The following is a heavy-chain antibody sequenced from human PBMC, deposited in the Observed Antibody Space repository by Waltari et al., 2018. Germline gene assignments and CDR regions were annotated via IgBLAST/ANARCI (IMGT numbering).Heavy chain of an antibody. CDR3: AKDMGRKSWFLSTNYFDY. J-gene: IGHJ4*02. Sequence: EVQLVESGGGLVQPGRSLRLSCAASGFTFDDYAMHWVRQAPGKGLEWVSGISWNSGSIGYADSVKGRFTISRDNAKNSLYLQMNSLRAEDTALYYCAKDMGRKSWFLSTNYFDYWGQGTLVTVSS. CDR2: ISWNSGSI. CDR1: GFTFDDYA. V-gene: IGHV3-9*01. D-gene: IGHD3-10*01.